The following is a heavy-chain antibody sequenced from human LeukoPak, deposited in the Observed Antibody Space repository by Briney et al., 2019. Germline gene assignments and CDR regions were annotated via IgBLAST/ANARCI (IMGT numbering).Heavy chain of an antibody. CDR2: ISSGGHNI. D-gene: IGHD4-17*01. Sequence: PGGSLRLSCAASDFXFSRYSMNWFRQAPGEGLEWVSSISSGGHNIYYADPVKGRFTISRDNAKHSLYLQMNSLRVEDTAVYYCARHGDGFYHGMDVWGQGTTVTVSS. V-gene: IGHV3-21*01. CDR1: DFXFSRYS. CDR3: ARHGDGFYHGMDV. J-gene: IGHJ6*01.